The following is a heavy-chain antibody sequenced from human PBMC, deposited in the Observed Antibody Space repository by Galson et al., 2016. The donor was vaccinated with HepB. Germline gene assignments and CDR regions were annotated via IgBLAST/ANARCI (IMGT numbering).Heavy chain of an antibody. V-gene: IGHV3-74*01. J-gene: IGHJ4*02. D-gene: IGHD1-26*01. CDR2: IDPDGTTI. CDR1: GFMFSTYW. Sequence: SLRLSCAASGFMFSTYWMQWVRQAPGKGLVWVSLIDPDGTTIDYADFVRGRFSISRDNAKNTMSLQMNSLRVEDMGVYYCVRDSGTYPGYYDFWGQGTLVTVSS. CDR3: VRDSGTYPGYYDF.